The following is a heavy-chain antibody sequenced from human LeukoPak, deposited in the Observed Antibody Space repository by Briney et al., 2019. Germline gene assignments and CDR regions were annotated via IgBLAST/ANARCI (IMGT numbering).Heavy chain of an antibody. J-gene: IGHJ4*02. CDR2: IYYSGTT. V-gene: IGHV4-59*08. CDR3: ARLPLRSHFDY. Sequence: PSETLSLTCTVSDGSISSYYWSWIRQPPGKGLEWIGYIYYSGTTNYNPSLKSRVTMSVDTSKNQFSLKLSSVTAADTAVYYCARLPLRSHFDYWGQGTLVTVSS. CDR1: DGSISSYY.